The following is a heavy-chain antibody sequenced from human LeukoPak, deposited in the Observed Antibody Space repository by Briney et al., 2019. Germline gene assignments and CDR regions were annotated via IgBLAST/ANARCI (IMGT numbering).Heavy chain of an antibody. CDR1: GGSISSYY. CDR3: ARKIYRGLRAAAAGSFDS. J-gene: IGHJ4*02. Sequence: SETLSLTCTVSGGSISSYYWSWIRQPAGKGLEWIGRIYTSGSTNYNPSLKSRVTMSVDTSKNQFSLKLSSVTAADTAVYYCARKIYRGLRAAAAGSFDSWGQGTLVPVSS. V-gene: IGHV4-4*07. CDR2: IYTSGST. D-gene: IGHD6-13*01.